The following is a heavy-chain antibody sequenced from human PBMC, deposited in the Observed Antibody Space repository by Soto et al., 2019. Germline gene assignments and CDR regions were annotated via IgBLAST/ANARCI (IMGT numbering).Heavy chain of an antibody. J-gene: IGHJ6*03. V-gene: IGHV3-66*01. D-gene: IGHD5-12*01. CDR2: IYTGGTT. CDR1: GFTVSTYY. Sequence: EVQLVESGGGLVQPGGSLRLSCAASGFTVSTYYMTGVRQAPGMGLEWVSVIYTGGTTYSADSVKGRFTISRENSKNTLYLQMHSLRAEDTAVYYCARVESGYDYYYYYYMSLWGKGTTGTVSS. CDR3: ARVESGYDYYYYYYMSL.